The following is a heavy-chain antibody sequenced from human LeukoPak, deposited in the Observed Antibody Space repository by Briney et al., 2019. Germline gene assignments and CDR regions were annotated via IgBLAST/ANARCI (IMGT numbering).Heavy chain of an antibody. Sequence: ASVKVSCKASGYTFTSYYMHWVRQAPGQGLEWMGIINPSGGSTSYEQKFQGRDTMTRDTSTSTVYMELSSLRSEDTAVYCCARGPSLVVVTAIPFDYWGEGTQVTDSS. J-gene: IGHJ4*02. CDR2: INPSGGST. D-gene: IGHD2-21*02. V-gene: IGHV1-46*01. CDR1: GYTFTSYY. CDR3: ARGPSLVVVTAIPFDY.